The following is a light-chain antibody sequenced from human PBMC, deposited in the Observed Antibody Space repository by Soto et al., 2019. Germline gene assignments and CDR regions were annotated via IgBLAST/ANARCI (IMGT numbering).Light chain of an antibody. J-gene: IGKJ1*01. V-gene: IGKV3-15*01. CDR3: QQYNNWPET. CDR1: QSVGTN. CDR2: GAS. Sequence: EIGMTQSPATLTLSPGERATLSCRASQSVGTNLAWYQQKPGQAPRLLIFGASTRATGVPARISGSGSGTDFTLTISSLQSEDFAMYYCQQYNNWPETFGQGTEVEIK.